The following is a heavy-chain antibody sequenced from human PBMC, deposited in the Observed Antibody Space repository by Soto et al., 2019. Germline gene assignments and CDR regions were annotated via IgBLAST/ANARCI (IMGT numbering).Heavy chain of an antibody. D-gene: IGHD2-2*01. Sequence: GESLKISCKGSGYSFTSYWIGWVRQMPGKGLEWMGIIYPGDSDTRYSPSFQGQVTISADKSISTAYLQWSSLKASDTAMYYCARRLGRNVLGYCSSTSCLLFDYWGQGTLVTVSS. CDR1: GYSFTSYW. CDR2: IYPGDSDT. CDR3: ARRLGRNVLGYCSSTSCLLFDY. V-gene: IGHV5-51*01. J-gene: IGHJ4*02.